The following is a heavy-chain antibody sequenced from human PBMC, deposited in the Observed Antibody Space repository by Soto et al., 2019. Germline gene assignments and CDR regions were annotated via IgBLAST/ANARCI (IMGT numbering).Heavy chain of an antibody. Sequence: QVQLVQSGAEVKKPGASVKVSCKASGYTFTTYGISWVRQAPGQGLEWMGWINGYNGNTNYAQKLQGRVTMTTYTSTSTAYLELRSLRSHDTAVYYCARDPVAGTSFAYWGQGTLVTVSS. D-gene: IGHD6-19*01. V-gene: IGHV1-18*01. CDR2: INGYNGNT. CDR3: ARDPVAGTSFAY. CDR1: GYTFTTYG. J-gene: IGHJ4*02.